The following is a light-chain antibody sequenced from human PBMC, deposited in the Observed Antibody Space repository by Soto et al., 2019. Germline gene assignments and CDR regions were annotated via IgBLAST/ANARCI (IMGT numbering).Light chain of an antibody. V-gene: IGKV3-20*01. J-gene: IGKJ2*01. CDR3: QQYGSSPYT. Sequence: EIVLTQSPGTLSLSPGERATLSCRASQSVSRIYLAWYQQKPGQAPRLLIYGASSRATGIPDRFSGSGSGTDFTLTISRLEPEDCAVYYCQQYGSSPYTFGQGTKLEIK. CDR1: QSVSRIY. CDR2: GAS.